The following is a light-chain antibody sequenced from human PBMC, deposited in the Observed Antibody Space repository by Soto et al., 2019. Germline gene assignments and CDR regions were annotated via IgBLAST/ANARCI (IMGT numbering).Light chain of an antibody. CDR3: QQSYTTPLT. Sequence: DIVIAQSPDHPAVSLGERTNINCKSSQSGVYSSNNNNYLAWYQQKPGQHPKLLIYWASTRVSGVPDRFSGSASGTDFNLTINRLQAEEGEVYEGQQSYTTPLTFCGGTPVEIK. CDR2: WAS. V-gene: IGKV4-1*01. J-gene: IGKJ4*01. CDR1: QSGVYSSNNNNY.